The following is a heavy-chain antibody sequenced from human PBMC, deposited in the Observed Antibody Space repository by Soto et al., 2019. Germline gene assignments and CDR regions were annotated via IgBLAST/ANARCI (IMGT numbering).Heavy chain of an antibody. V-gene: IGHV3-74*01. Sequence: SQRKSVVAARFTVRGYAMNWIRQAPGKGLVWMSHINSDGSSTTYADSVKGRFTISRDNAKSTLYLQMNSLRAEDTGVYYCVRDDFGLGLDYWGLGTLVTVSS. D-gene: IGHD1-26*01. CDR3: VRDDFGLGLDY. CDR2: INSDGSST. J-gene: IGHJ4*02. CDR1: RFTVRGYA.